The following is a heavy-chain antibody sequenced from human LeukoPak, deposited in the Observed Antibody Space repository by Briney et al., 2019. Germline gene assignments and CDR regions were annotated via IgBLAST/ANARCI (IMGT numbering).Heavy chain of an antibody. V-gene: IGHV3-64*01. CDR3: ARDSEVGATDY. CDR2: ISSNGGST. Sequence: GGSLRLSCAASGFTFSSYAMHCVRQAPGKALEYVSAISSNGGSTYYANSVKGRVTISRDNAQNTLYLQMGSLRAEDMAVYYCARDSEVGATDYWGQGTLVTVSS. D-gene: IGHD1-26*01. CDR1: GFTFSSYA. J-gene: IGHJ4*02.